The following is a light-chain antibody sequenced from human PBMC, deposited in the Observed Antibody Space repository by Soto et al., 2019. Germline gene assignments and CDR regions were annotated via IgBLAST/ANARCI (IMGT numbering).Light chain of an antibody. CDR1: QSVSSN. V-gene: IGKV3-15*01. CDR2: GAS. CDR3: QQYNNWPPRAWT. Sequence: EIVMTQSPATLSVSPGERATLSCRASQSVSSNLAWYQQKPGQAPRLLIYGASTRATGIPARLSGSGCGTEVTLTISSLQSEDFAVYYCQQYNNWPPRAWTFGQGTKVEIK. J-gene: IGKJ1*01.